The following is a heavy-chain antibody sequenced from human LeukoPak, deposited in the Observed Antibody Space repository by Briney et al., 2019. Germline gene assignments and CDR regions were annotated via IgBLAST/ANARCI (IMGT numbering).Heavy chain of an antibody. V-gene: IGHV1-2*02. CDR2: INPNTGGT. CDR1: GYTFTDYY. J-gene: IGHJ4*02. D-gene: IGHD6-13*01. Sequence: EASVKVSCKASGYTFTDYYMHWARQAPGQGLEWMGWINPNTGGTNYAQKFQGRATMTRDTSISTPYMELSWLRSDDTAVYYCARALYTSRSYLATFSPTNFDYWGQGTLVTVSS. CDR3: ARALYTSRSYLATFSPTNFDY.